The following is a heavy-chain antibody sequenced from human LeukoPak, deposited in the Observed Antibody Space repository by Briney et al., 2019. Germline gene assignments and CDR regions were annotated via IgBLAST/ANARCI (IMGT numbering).Heavy chain of an antibody. J-gene: IGHJ6*03. CDR3: ARVGMAGQLVHYYYYYMDV. Sequence: GGSLRLSCAASGFTFSSYSMNWVRQAPGKGLEGVANIKQDGSEKDYVDSVKGRFTISRDNAKNSLYLQMNSLRAEDTGVYYCARVGMAGQLVHYYYYYMDVWGKGTTVTVSS. CDR2: IKQDGSEK. V-gene: IGHV3-7*01. D-gene: IGHD6-6*01. CDR1: GFTFSSYS.